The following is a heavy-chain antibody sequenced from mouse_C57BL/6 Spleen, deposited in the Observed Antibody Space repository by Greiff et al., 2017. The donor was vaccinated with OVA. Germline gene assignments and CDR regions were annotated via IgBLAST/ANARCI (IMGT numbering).Heavy chain of an antibody. CDR2: IYPGSGST. Sequence: QVQLQQPGAELVKPGASVKMSCKASGYTFTSYWITWVKQRPGQGLEWIGDIYPGSGSTNYNEKFKSKATLTVDTSSSTAYMQLSSLTSEDSAVYYCERYYYGSSPYYFDYWGQGTTLTVSS. D-gene: IGHD1-1*01. J-gene: IGHJ2*01. V-gene: IGHV1-55*01. CDR1: GYTFTSYW. CDR3: ERYYYGSSPYYFDY.